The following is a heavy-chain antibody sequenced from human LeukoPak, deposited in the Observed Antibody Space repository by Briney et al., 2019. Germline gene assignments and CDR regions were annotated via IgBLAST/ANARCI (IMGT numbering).Heavy chain of an antibody. D-gene: IGHD3-10*01. Sequence: PSETLSLTCTVSGGSISNYYWSWLRQPAGKGLEWIGRMYPSGSTKYNPSLKSRVIISVDNSKNLLSLKLTSVTAADTAVYFCARDHYGPGSYKSYFDYWGQGTQVTVSS. J-gene: IGHJ4*02. CDR1: GGSISNYY. V-gene: IGHV4-4*07. CDR3: ARDHYGPGSYKSYFDY. CDR2: MYPSGST.